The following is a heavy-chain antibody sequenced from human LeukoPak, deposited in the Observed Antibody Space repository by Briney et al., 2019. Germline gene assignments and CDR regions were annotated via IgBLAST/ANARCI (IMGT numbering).Heavy chain of an antibody. CDR3: AKDQYSRSSWFVFDY. V-gene: IGHV3-30*18. Sequence: PGGSLRLSCAASGFSFSDYGMHWVRQVPGKGLEWVAVISYHGSNKYYADSVKGRFTISRDNTENTLYLQMNSLRSEDTAVYYCAKDQYSRSSWFVFDYWGQGTLVTVSS. CDR1: GFSFSDYG. J-gene: IGHJ4*02. D-gene: IGHD6-13*01. CDR2: ISYHGSNK.